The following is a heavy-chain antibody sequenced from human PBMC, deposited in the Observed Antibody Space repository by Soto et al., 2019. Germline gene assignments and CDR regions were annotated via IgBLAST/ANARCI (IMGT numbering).Heavy chain of an antibody. CDR1: GGSFSGDY. CDR3: ARGGYCSSTSCFNDAFDI. CDR2: INHSGST. J-gene: IGHJ3*02. D-gene: IGHD2-2*01. V-gene: IGHV4-34*01. Sequence: SETLSLTCAVYGGSFSGDYWSWIRQPPGKGLEWIGEINHSGSTNYNPSLKSRVTISVDTSKNQFSLKLSSVTAAGTAVYYCARGGYCSSTSCFNDAFDIWGQGTMVT.